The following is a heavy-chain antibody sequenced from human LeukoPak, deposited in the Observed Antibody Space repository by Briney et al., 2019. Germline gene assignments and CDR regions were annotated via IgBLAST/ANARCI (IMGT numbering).Heavy chain of an antibody. D-gene: IGHD3-10*01. CDR3: AKDSSPLKYGSGETSDY. V-gene: IGHV3-23*01. CDR1: GFTFDDYA. CDR2: VSGSGANT. J-gene: IGHJ4*02. Sequence: PGGSLRLSCAASGFTFDDYAMNWVRQAPGKGLEWVSAVSGSGANTYYADSVKGRFTISRDNSKNTLYLQMNSLRAEDTAVYYCAKDSSPLKYGSGETSDYWGQGTLVTVSS.